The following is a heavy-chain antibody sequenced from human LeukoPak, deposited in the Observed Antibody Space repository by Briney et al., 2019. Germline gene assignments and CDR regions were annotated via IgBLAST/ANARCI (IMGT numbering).Heavy chain of an antibody. CDR1: GGAISSYY. J-gene: IGHJ3*02. D-gene: IGHD2-2*01. V-gene: IGHV4-59*12. CDR2: IYYSGST. Sequence: PSETLSLTCSVSGGAISSYYWSWIRQPRGKGLEWIGYIYYSGSTNYNPSLKSRVTISVDTSKNQFSLKLSSVTAADTAVYYCARDSNAFDIWGRGTVVTVSS. CDR3: ARDSNAFDI.